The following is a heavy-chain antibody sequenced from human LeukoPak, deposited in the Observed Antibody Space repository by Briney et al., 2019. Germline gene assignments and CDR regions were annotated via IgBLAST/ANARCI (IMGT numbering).Heavy chain of an antibody. Sequence: ASVKVSCKASGYTFTSYYMHWVRQAPGQGLEWMGIINPSGGSTSYAQKFQGRVTMTRDTSTSTVYMELSSLRADDTAVYYCAKSTGLVLMVSAIGSADYYGMDVWGQGTTVTVSS. J-gene: IGHJ6*02. CDR3: AKSTGLVLMVSAIGSADYYGMDV. CDR2: INPSGGST. CDR1: GYTFTSYY. V-gene: IGHV1-46*01. D-gene: IGHD2-8*01.